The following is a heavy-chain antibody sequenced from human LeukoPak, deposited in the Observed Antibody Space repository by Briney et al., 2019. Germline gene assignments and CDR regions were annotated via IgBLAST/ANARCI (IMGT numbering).Heavy chain of an antibody. CDR2: IWYDGSNK. CDR1: VFTFISYG. D-gene: IGHD1-26*01. Sequence: PGWSLRVSRAASVFTFISYGMHGVRPAPGKGLEGVAVIWYDGSNKYYADSVKGRFTISRDNSKNTLYLQMNSLRAEDTAVYYCARDKGDLPSYYYYYGMDVWGKGTTVTVSS. J-gene: IGHJ6*04. CDR3: ARDKGDLPSYYYYYGMDV. V-gene: IGHV3-33*01.